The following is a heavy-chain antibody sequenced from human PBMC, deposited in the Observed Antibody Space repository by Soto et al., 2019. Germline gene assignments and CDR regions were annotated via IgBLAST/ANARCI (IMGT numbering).Heavy chain of an antibody. D-gene: IGHD3-10*01. CDR1: GFTFSNFA. CDR2: IRNSGGGT. J-gene: IGHJ1*01. CDR3: AKDLRRMLGSGSEH. V-gene: IGHV3-23*01. Sequence: EVQLLESGGDLVQPGGSLRLSCTASGFTFSNFAMNWVRQAPGKGLEWVSAIRNSGGGTYYADSVRGRFTISRDNSKNTVYLHMRSLRVEDTAIYFCAKDLRRMLGSGSEHWGLGAQVTVSS.